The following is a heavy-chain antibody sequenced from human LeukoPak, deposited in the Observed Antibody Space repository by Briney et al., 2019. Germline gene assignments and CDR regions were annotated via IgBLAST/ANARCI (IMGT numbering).Heavy chain of an antibody. V-gene: IGHV3-53*01. CDR1: GFTVSSNY. D-gene: IGHD1-26*01. CDR2: IYSGGST. CDR3: ARGASGSYHNFDY. J-gene: IGHJ4*02. Sequence: GGSLRLSCAASGFTVSSNYMSWVRQAPGKGLEWVSVIYSGGSTYYADSVKGRFTISRDNSKNTLYLQMSSLRAEDTAVYYCARGASGSYHNFDYWGQGTLVTVSS.